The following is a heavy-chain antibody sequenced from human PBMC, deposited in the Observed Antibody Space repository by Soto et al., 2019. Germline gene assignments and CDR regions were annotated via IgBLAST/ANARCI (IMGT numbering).Heavy chain of an antibody. V-gene: IGHV4-31*03. CDR3: ASTKRVPRSRPDYYYYMDV. CDR2: IYYSGST. D-gene: IGHD1-1*01. CDR1: GGSISSGGYY. J-gene: IGHJ6*03. Sequence: SETLSLTCTVSGGSISSGGYYWSWIRQHPGKGLEWIGYIYYSGSTYYNPSLKSRVTISVDTSKNQFSLKLSSVTAADTAVYYCASTKRVPRSRPDYYYYMDVWGKGTTVTVSS.